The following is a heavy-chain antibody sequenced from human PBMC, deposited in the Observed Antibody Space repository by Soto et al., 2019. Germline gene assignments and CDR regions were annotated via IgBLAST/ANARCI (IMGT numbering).Heavy chain of an antibody. V-gene: IGHV4-31*03. J-gene: IGHJ5*02. CDR3: ARSSSPRGWFGP. CDR1: GGSVSSGIHY. D-gene: IGHD6-13*01. Sequence: QVQLQESGPGLLKPSQTLSLNCTVSGGSVSSGIHYWAWIRQHPGKGLEWVGHIYYRGNAYYNPSLQSRGTISVDTSRNQFSLELSSVTAADTAVYYCARSSSPRGWFGPWGQGALVTVSS. CDR2: IYYRGNA.